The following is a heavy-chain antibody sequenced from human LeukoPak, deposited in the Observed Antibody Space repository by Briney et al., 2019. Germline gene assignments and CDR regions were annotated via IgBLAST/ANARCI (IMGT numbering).Heavy chain of an antibody. CDR2: IYHSEST. CDR1: GYSISSGYY. V-gene: IGHV4-38-2*02. D-gene: IGHD2-15*01. CDR3: ARDLGFCSGGSCYHP. Sequence: SETLSLTCTVSGYSISSGYYWGWIRQPPGKGLEWIGSIYHSESTYYNPSLKSRVTISVDTSKNQFSLKLSSVTAADTAVYYCARDLGFCSGGSCYHPWGQGTLVTVSS. J-gene: IGHJ4*02.